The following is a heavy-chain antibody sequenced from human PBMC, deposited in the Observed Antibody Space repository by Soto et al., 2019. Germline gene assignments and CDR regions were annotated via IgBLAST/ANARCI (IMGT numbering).Heavy chain of an antibody. Sequence: GGSLRLSCAASGFTFDDYTMHWVRQAPGKGLELVSLISWDGGSTYYADSVKGRFTISRDNSKNSLYLQMNSLRTEDTALYYCAKDLAVAGPLYYYYGMDVWGQGTTVTVSS. CDR3: AKDLAVAGPLYYYYGMDV. D-gene: IGHD6-19*01. CDR2: ISWDGGST. J-gene: IGHJ6*02. CDR1: GFTFDDYT. V-gene: IGHV3-43*01.